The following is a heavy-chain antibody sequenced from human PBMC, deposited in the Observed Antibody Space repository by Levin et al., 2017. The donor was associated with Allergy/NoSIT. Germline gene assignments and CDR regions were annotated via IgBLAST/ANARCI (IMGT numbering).Heavy chain of an antibody. CDR1: GFTFSSYW. D-gene: IGHD6-6*01. J-gene: IGHJ5*02. V-gene: IGHV3-7*04. CDR3: ARARSIKEADWFDP. Sequence: GESLKISCAASGFTFSSYWMTWVRQAPGKGLEWVAHLTQHGSERFYVDSVRGRFTISRDNTKNSLYLQMNSLRAEDTAVYYCARARSIKEADWFDPWGQGTLVTVSS. CDR2: LTQHGSER.